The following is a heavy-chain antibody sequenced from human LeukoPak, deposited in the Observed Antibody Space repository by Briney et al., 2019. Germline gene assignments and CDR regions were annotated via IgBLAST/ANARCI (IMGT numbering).Heavy chain of an antibody. CDR3: ARAKSDFDWSYYFDY. J-gene: IGHJ4*02. V-gene: IGHV1-69*13. CDR2: IIPIFGTA. CDR1: GGTFSSYA. Sequence: ASVKVSCKASGGTFSSYAISWVRQAPGQGLEWMGGIIPIFGTANYAQKFQGRVTITADESTSTAYRELSSLRSEDTAVYYCARAKSDFDWSYYFDYWGQGTLVTVSS. D-gene: IGHD3-9*01.